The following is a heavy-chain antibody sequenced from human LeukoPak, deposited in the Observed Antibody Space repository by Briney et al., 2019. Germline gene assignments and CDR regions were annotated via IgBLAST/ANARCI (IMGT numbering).Heavy chain of an antibody. J-gene: IGHJ4*02. CDR1: GGSISGYY. CDR2: IYTSGNT. Sequence: SETLSLTCTVSGGSISGYYWSWIRQPAGKGLEWIGRIYTSGNTNYNPSLKSRVTMSVDTSRNQFSQKLSSVTAADTAVYYCARDSYDSSGYCYFDYWGQGTLVTVSS. D-gene: IGHD3-22*01. V-gene: IGHV4-4*07. CDR3: ARDSYDSSGYCYFDY.